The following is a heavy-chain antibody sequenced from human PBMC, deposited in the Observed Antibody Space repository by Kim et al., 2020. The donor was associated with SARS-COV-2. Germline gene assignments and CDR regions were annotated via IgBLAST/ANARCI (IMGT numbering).Heavy chain of an antibody. Sequence: ASVKVSCKTSGYTFTDYYIHWVRQAPGQGLEWMGMITPSDGDPTYVPRFRGRVTMTRDTSSTTVYMELKTLTSDDTAASFCARDGGEAPRTNHDAWGQGT. CDR2: ITPSDGDP. CDR3: ARDGGEAPRTNHDA. CDR1: GYTFTDYY. V-gene: IGHV1-46*01. J-gene: IGHJ1*01. D-gene: IGHD3-16*01.